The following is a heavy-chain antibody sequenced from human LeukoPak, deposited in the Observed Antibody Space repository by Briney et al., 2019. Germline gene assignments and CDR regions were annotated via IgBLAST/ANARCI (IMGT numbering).Heavy chain of an antibody. CDR3: ARDLEYSSSSPPAY. V-gene: IGHV4-4*07. CDR1: GGSISSYY. D-gene: IGHD6-6*01. Sequence: SETLSLTCTVSGGSISSYYWSWIRQPAGKGLEWIGRIFTSGSTNYNPSLKSRVTMSVVTSKNQFSLKLSSVTAADTAVYYCARDLEYSSSSPPAYWGQGTLVTVSS. CDR2: IFTSGST. J-gene: IGHJ4*02.